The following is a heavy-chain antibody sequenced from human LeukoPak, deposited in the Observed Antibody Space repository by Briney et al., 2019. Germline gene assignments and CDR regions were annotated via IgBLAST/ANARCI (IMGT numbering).Heavy chain of an antibody. CDR1: GFTFSSYA. V-gene: IGHV3-23*01. D-gene: IGHD3-10*01. CDR3: ARDFKPYGSGSYVPY. J-gene: IGHJ4*02. Sequence: GGSLRLSCAASGFTFSSYAMSWVRQAPGKGLEWVSAISGSGGSTYYADSVRGRFTISRDNSKNTLYLQMNSLRAEDTAVYYCARDFKPYGSGSYVPYWGQGTLVTVSS. CDR2: ISGSGGST.